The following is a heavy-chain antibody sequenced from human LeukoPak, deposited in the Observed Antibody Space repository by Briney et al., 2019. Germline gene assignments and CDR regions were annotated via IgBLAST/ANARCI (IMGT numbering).Heavy chain of an antibody. CDR2: MNPTSGHT. V-gene: IGHV1-8*01. J-gene: IGHJ5*02. CDR1: GYTFTSYD. CDR3: ARSSVGVQKNHDL. Sequence: GASVKVSCKASGYTFTSYDINWVRQAPGQGLEWMGWMNPTSGHTGYVQKFQGRITMTRDTSVSTAYMELNSLTSEDTAVYYCARSSVGVQKNHDLWGQGTMVIVSS. D-gene: IGHD3-10*01.